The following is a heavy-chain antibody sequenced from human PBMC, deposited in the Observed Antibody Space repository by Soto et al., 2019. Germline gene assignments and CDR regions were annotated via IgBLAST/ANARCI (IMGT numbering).Heavy chain of an antibody. Sequence: SETLSLTCTVSGGSISSYYWSWIRPPPGKGLEWIGYIYYSGSTNYNPSLKSRVTISVDTSKNQFSLKLSSVTAADTAVYYCARDHSTVTRNYYYYSMAVWGKGTTVTVSS. CDR1: GGSISSYY. CDR2: IYYSGST. CDR3: ARDHSTVTRNYYYYSMAV. J-gene: IGHJ6*03. V-gene: IGHV4-59*01. D-gene: IGHD4-17*01.